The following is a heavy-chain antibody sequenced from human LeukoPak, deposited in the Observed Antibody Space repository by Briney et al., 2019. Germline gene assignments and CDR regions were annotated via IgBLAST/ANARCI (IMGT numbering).Heavy chain of an antibody. J-gene: IGHJ4*02. Sequence: ASVKVSCKASGYTFINNAIHWVRQAPGQRPEWMGWINPGNGNTKYSQKFQGRVTVTRDTSISTAYMELSRLRYTAVYYCARAGSPKGSSPPPDYWGQGTLVTVSS. CDR3: ARAGSPKGSSPPPDY. CDR1: GYTFINNA. D-gene: IGHD6-6*01. V-gene: IGHV1-3*01. CDR2: INPGNGNT.